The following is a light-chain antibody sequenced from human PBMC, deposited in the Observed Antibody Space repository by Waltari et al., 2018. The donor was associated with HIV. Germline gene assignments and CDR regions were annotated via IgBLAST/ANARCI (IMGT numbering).Light chain of an antibody. CDR1: SSNIGRRY. J-gene: IGLJ2*01. Sequence: QSVLTQPPSVSAAPGQKVTISCSGGSSNIGRRYVSRYQQPPGAAPKLVIYDDVKRPSGIPDRFSGSKSGTSATLGITGLETGDEADYYCQTWDVSLKAALFGGGTKLTVL. CDR3: QTWDVSLKAAL. CDR2: DDV. V-gene: IGLV1-51*01.